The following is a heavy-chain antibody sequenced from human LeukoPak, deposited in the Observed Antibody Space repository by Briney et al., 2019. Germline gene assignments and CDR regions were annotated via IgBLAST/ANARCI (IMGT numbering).Heavy chain of an antibody. CDR3: VKSSSSWSQFEYFQH. V-gene: IGHV3-64D*06. D-gene: IGHD6-13*01. Sequence: PGGSLRLSCSASGFTLSSYAMHWVRQAPGKGLEYVSAISSNGGSTYYADSVKGRFTISRDSSKNTLYLQMSSLRAEDTAVYYCVKSSSSWSQFEYFQHWGQGTLVTVSS. CDR2: ISSNGGST. J-gene: IGHJ1*01. CDR1: GFTLSSYA.